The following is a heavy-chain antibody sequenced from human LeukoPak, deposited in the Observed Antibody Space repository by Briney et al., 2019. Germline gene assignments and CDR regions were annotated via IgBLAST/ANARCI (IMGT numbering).Heavy chain of an antibody. CDR2: INHSGST. CDR1: GGSFSGYY. V-gene: IGHV4-34*01. J-gene: IGHJ4*02. D-gene: IGHD2-2*01. Sequence: PSETLSLTCAVYGGSFSGYYWSWIRQPPGRGLEWIGEINHSGSTNYNPSLKSRVTISVDTSKNQFSLKVSSVTAADTAVYYCARDCSSTSCHLDYWSQGTLVTVSS. CDR3: ARDCSSTSCHLDY.